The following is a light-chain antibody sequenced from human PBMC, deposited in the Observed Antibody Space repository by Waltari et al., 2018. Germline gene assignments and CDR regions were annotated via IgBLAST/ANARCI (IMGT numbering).Light chain of an antibody. CDR1: QSVSSS. CDR3: QQRSNWPSIT. Sequence: EIVLTQSPATLSLSPGERATLSCRAIQSVSSSLGWYQQKPGQAPRLLIYDVSNRATDIPARFSGSGSGTDFTLTISSLEPEDFAVYYCQQRSNWPSITFGQGTRLEIK. J-gene: IGKJ5*01. CDR2: DVS. V-gene: IGKV3-11*01.